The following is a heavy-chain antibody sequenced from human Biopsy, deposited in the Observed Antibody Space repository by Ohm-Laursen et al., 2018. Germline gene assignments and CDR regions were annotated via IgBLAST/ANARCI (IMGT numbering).Heavy chain of an antibody. CDR1: GGSIYNFF. Sequence: GTLSLTCTVSGGSIYNFFWSWIRQPPGKGLEWTGYIYYSGSTNYNPSLKSRVTIPVDRSKNHFSLELSSVTAADTAVYYCARVGVGAPSIDYFDSWGQGALVTVSS. V-gene: IGHV4-59*01. D-gene: IGHD1-26*01. CDR2: IYYSGST. CDR3: ARVGVGAPSIDYFDS. J-gene: IGHJ4*02.